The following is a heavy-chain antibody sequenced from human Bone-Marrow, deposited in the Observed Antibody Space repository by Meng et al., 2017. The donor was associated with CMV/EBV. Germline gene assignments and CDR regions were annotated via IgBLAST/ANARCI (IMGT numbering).Heavy chain of an antibody. J-gene: IGHJ6*02. CDR3: ARARYYGSGIAGMDV. V-gene: IGHV3-74*01. D-gene: IGHD3-10*01. Sequence: GESLKISCAASGFTFSSYWMHWVRQAPGKGLVWVSRINSDGSSTSYADSVKGRFTISRDNAKNTLYLQMNSLSAEDTAVYYCARARYYGSGIAGMDVCGQGTTVTVSS. CDR2: INSDGSST. CDR1: GFTFSSYW.